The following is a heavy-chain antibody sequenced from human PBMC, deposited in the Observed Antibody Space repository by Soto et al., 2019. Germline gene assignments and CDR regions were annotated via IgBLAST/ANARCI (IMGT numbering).Heavy chain of an antibody. D-gene: IGHD4-17*01. CDR1: GFTFSSYW. CDR2: INSDGSST. CDR3: ARAQLTNDYGDHYYYYYYYMDV. Sequence: GGSLRLSCAASGFTFSSYWMHWVRQAPGKGLVWVSRINSDGSSTSYADSVKGRFTISRDNAKNTLYLQMNSLRAEDTAVYYCARAQLTNDYGDHYYYYYYYMDVWGNGTTVTVSS. V-gene: IGHV3-74*01. J-gene: IGHJ6*03.